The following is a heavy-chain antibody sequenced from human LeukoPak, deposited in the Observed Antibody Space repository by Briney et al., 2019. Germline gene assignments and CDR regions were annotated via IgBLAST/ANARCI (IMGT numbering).Heavy chain of an antibody. CDR1: GYTFTSYY. D-gene: IGHD6-13*01. Sequence: ASVKVSCKASGYTFTSYYMHWVRQAPGQGLEWMGIINPSGGSTSYAQKFQGRVTMTRDTSTCTVYMELSSLRSEDTAVYYCARDRKSKYSSSWYEYYYYYYGMDVWGQGTTVTVSS. CDR2: INPSGGST. V-gene: IGHV1-46*01. J-gene: IGHJ6*02. CDR3: ARDRKSKYSSSWYEYYYYYYGMDV.